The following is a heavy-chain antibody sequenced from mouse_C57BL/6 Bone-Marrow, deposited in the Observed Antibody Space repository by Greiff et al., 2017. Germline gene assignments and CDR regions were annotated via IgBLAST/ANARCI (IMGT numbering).Heavy chain of an antibody. J-gene: IGHJ2*01. CDR2: LDPEIGDT. CDR3: SSFDGNYFDF. V-gene: IGHV14-4*01. CDR1: GFNIKDDY. D-gene: IGHD2-3*01. Sequence: EVQLQQSGAELVRPGASVKLSCTASGFNIKDDYIHWVKQRPEQGLEWIGWLDPEIGDTEYDSKFQGKAPITSDTSSNTAYLQLSSLTSEDTAVYYCSSFDGNYFDFWGQGTPLTVAS.